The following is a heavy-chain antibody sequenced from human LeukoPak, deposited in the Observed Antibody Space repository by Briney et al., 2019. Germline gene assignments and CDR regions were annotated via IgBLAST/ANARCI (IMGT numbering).Heavy chain of an antibody. CDR1: GFTFSSYG. D-gene: IGHD1-26*01. V-gene: IGHV3-7*01. CDR2: IKQDGSEK. J-gene: IGHJ3*02. Sequence: GGSLRLSCAASGFTFSSYGMSWVRQAPGKGLEWVANIKQDGSEKYYVDSVKGRFTISRDNAKNSLYLQMNSLRAEDTAVYYCARAVGATDAFDIWGQGTMVTVSS. CDR3: ARAVGATDAFDI.